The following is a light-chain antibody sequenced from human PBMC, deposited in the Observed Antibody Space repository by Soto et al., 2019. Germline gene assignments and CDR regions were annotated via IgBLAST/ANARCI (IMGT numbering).Light chain of an antibody. CDR1: SRDVGGYNY. CDR3: SSYTSSSTLPYV. CDR2: DVS. V-gene: IGLV2-14*01. Sequence: QSALTQPASVSGSPGQSITISCTGTSRDVGGYNYVSWYQQHPGKAPKLTIYDVSNRPSGVSNRFSGSKSGNTASLTISGLQAEDEADYYCSSYTSSSTLPYVFGTGTKLTVL. J-gene: IGLJ1*01.